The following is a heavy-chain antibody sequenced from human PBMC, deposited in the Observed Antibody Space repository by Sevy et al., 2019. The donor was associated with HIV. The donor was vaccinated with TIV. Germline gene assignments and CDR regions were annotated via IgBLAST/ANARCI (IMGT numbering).Heavy chain of an antibody. J-gene: IGHJ4*02. D-gene: IGHD6-13*01. V-gene: IGHV1-2*04. Sequence: ASVKVSCKASGYTFTGYCMHWVRQAPGQGLEWMGWINPNSGGTNYAQKFQGWVTMTRDTSISTAYMELSRLRSDDTAVYYCARGGLAAKYYFDYWGQGTLVTVSS. CDR3: ARGGLAAKYYFDY. CDR1: GYTFTGYC. CDR2: INPNSGGT.